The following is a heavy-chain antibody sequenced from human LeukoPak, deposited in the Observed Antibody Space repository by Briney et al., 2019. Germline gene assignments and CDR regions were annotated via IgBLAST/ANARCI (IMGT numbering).Heavy chain of an antibody. CDR3: AKDLAVAGPGDGMDV. J-gene: IGHJ6*02. Sequence: GGSLRLSRAASGFTFSSYGMHWVRQAPGKGLEWVAVISYDGSNKNYADSVKGRFTVSRDNSKNTLYLQMNSLRAEDTAVYYCAKDLAVAGPGDGMDVWGQGTTVTVSS. V-gene: IGHV3-30*18. D-gene: IGHD6-19*01. CDR1: GFTFSSYG. CDR2: ISYDGSNK.